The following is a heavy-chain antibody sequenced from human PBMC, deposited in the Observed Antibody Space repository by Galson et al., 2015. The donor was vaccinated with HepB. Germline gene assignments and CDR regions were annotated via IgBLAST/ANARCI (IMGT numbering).Heavy chain of an antibody. D-gene: IGHD1-20*01. CDR3: TRASSPPQANWNRGGYNWFDP. Sequence: SVKVSCKASGYAFTRHYMHWGRQAPGQGLEWMGWINPRSGGTNYAQKFQGRVTMTREVSLYPADMAVTRRTSNATAVNYCTRASSPPQANWNRGGYNWFDPWGQGTRVIVSS. J-gene: IGHJ5*02. CDR1: GYAFTRHY. CDR2: INPRSGGT. V-gene: IGHV1-2*02.